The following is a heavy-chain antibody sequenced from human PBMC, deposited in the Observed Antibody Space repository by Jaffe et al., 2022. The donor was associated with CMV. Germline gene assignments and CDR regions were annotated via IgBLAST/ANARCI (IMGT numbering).Heavy chain of an antibody. CDR2: IIPILGIA. Sequence: QVQLVQSGAEVKKPGSSVKVSCKASGGTFSSYAISWVRQAPGQGLEWMGRIIPILGIANYAQKFQGRVTITADKSTSTAYMELSSLRSEDTAVYYCATPSGYSYGLLYYWGQGTLVTVSS. D-gene: IGHD5-18*01. J-gene: IGHJ4*02. CDR1: GGTFSSYA. CDR3: ATPSGYSYGLLYY. V-gene: IGHV1-69*09.